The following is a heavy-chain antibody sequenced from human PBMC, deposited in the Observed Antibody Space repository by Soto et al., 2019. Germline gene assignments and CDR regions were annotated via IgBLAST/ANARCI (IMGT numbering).Heavy chain of an antibody. CDR3: ARHGSY. Sequence: QLQLQESGPGLVKPSETLSLTCNVSGVSMSDTSYYWGWIRQPPGKGLEWIGTIYFSGTTFYNPSLKSRLTISVDTSKNQFSLRLRSVTAADTAVYYCARHGSYWGQGTLVAVSS. J-gene: IGHJ4*02. V-gene: IGHV4-39*01. CDR1: GVSMSDTSYY. CDR2: IYFSGTT.